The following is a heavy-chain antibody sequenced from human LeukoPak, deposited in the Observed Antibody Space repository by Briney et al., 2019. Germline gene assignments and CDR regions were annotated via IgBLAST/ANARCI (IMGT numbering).Heavy chain of an antibody. V-gene: IGHV1-8*01. CDR2: MNPNSGNT. CDR3: ARGRPWRTIFGVVSKDYYYFDY. J-gene: IGHJ4*02. CDR1: GYTFTTSD. Sequence: VKVSCKASGYTFTTSDINWVRQAPGQGLEWMGWMNPNSGNTGYAQKFQGRDTITRNTSISTAYMELSSLRSEDTAVYYCARGRPWRTIFGVVSKDYYYFDYWGQGTLVTVSS. D-gene: IGHD3-3*01.